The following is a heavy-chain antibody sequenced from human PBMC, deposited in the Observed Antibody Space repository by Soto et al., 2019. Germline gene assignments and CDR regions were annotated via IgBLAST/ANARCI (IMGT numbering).Heavy chain of an antibody. CDR3: ARSEELRSHGMDV. D-gene: IGHD1-26*01. CDR1: GITFRDYY. V-gene: IGHV3-11*01. J-gene: IGHJ6*02. Sequence: GSLRLPCAASGITFRDYYLSWIRQAPGKGLEWVSYISSSGSTIYYADSVKGRFTISSDNAKNSLYLQMNSLRAEDTAVYYCARSEELRSHGMDVWGQGTTVTVSS. CDR2: ISSSGSTI.